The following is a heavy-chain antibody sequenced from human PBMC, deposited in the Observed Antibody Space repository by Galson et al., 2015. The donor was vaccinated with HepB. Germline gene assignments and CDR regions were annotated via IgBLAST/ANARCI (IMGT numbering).Heavy chain of an antibody. D-gene: IGHD1-26*01. CDR1: GYTFTSYG. J-gene: IGHJ3*02. CDR3: ARDRSGIVGANAAFDI. CDR2: ISAYNGNT. Sequence: SVKVSCKASGYTFTSYGISWVRQAPGQGLEWMGWISAYNGNTNYTQKLQGRVTMTTDTSTSTAYMELRSLRSDDTAVYYCARDRSGIVGANAAFDIWGQGTMVTVSS. V-gene: IGHV1-18*01.